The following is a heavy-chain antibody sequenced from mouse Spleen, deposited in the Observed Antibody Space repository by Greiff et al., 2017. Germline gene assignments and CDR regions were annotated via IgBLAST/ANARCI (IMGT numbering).Heavy chain of an antibody. CDR1: GYTFTSYW. V-gene: IGHV1-64*01. CDR2: IHPNSGST. CDR3: ASLAYYGKNYAMDY. J-gene: IGHJ4*01. D-gene: IGHD2-10*01. Sequence: QVQLQQPGAELVKPGASVKLSCKASGYTFTSYWMHWVKQRPGQGLEWIGMIHPNSGSTNYNEKFKSKATLTVDKSSSTAYMQLSSLTSEDSAVYYCASLAYYGKNYAMDYWGQGTSVTVSS.